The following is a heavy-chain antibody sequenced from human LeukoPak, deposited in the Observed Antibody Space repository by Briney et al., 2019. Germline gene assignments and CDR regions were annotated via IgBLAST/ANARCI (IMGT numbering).Heavy chain of an antibody. CDR1: GYSISSGYY. CDR2: IYHSGST. CDR3: ARLKWYFDY. D-gene: IGHD2-15*01. J-gene: IGHJ4*02. Sequence: SETLSLTCAVSGYSISSGYYRGWIRQPPGKGLEWIGSIYHSGSTYYNPSLKSRVTISVDTSKNQFSLKLSSVTAADTAVYYCARLKWYFDYWGQGTLVTVSS. V-gene: IGHV4-38-2*01.